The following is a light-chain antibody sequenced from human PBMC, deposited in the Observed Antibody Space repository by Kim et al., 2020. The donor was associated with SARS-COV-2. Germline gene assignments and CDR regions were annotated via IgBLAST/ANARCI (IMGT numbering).Light chain of an antibody. CDR3: QQYGSSPLLT. J-gene: IGKJ4*01. CDR1: QSVSSSY. CDR2: GAS. V-gene: IGKV3-20*01. Sequence: SPGERATRSCRASQSVSSSYLAWYQQKPGQAPRLLIYGASSRATGIPDRFSGSGSGTDFTLTISRLEPEDFAVYYCQQYGSSPLLTFGGGTKVEI.